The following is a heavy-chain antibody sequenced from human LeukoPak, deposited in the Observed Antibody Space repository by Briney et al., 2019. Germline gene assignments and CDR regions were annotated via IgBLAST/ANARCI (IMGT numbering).Heavy chain of an antibody. V-gene: IGHV3-23*01. Sequence: GRSLRLSCAASGFTFSSYAMSWVRQAPGKGLEWVSAISGSGGSTYYADSVKGRFTISRDNSKNTLYLQMNSLRAEDTAVYYCAKGPGIAAAGKAFDYWGQGTLVTVSS. CDR1: GFTFSSYA. J-gene: IGHJ4*02. D-gene: IGHD6-13*01. CDR2: ISGSGGST. CDR3: AKGPGIAAAGKAFDY.